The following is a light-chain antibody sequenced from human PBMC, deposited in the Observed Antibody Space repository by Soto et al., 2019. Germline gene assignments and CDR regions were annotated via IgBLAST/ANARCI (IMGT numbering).Light chain of an antibody. J-gene: IGKJ2*01. CDR1: QSVRNSF. Sequence: EIVLTQSPGTLSLSPGKRATLSCRASQSVRNSFLAWYQQKRGQAPRHLISAATSRATGIPDRFSGSGSGTDFTLTINRLEPEDFAVYYCQQYGSSPYTFGQGTELEIE. V-gene: IGKV3-20*01. CDR2: AAT. CDR3: QQYGSSPYT.